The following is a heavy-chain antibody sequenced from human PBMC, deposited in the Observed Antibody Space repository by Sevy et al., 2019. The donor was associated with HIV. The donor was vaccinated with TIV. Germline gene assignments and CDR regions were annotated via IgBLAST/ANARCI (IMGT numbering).Heavy chain of an antibody. CDR1: GIIFTTSG. CDR3: AKDFTGYNGMDV. CDR2: ISYHGRDK. J-gene: IGHJ6*02. Sequence: GGSLRLSCVVSGIIFTTSGMHWVRQAPGKGLEWVAVISYHGRDKFYADSVKGRATISRDNSKNILYLEMNSLRTEDTAVYYCAKDFTGYNGMDVWGQGTMFTVSS. V-gene: IGHV3-30*18. D-gene: IGHD1-1*01.